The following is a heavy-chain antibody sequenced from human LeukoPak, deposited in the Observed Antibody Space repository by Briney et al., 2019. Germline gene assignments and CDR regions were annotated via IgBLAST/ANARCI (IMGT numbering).Heavy chain of an antibody. CDR3: AKGARIAVAGSFDY. CDR2: ISGSGGST. Sequence: PGGSLRLSCTASGFTFGDYAMSWVRQAPGKGLEWVSAISGSGGSTYYADSVKGRFTISRDNSKNTLYLQMNSLRAEDTAVYYCAKGARIAVAGSFDYWGQGTLVTVSS. J-gene: IGHJ4*02. CDR1: GFTFGDYA. V-gene: IGHV3-23*01. D-gene: IGHD6-19*01.